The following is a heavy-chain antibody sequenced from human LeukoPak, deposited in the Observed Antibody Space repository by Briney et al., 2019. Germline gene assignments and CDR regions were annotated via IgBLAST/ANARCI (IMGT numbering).Heavy chain of an antibody. V-gene: IGHV3-7*03. CDR3: VKNNGWFHLAQ. D-gene: IGHD6-19*01. J-gene: IGHJ4*02. CDR2: IKTDGSET. CDR1: GFNFRDHW. Sequence: GGSLRLSCAASGFNFRDHWMDWVRQAPGKGLEWVGHIKTDGSETYYLDSLRGRFSISRDNTNNALYLQMNSLRVEDTAVYYCVKNNGWFHLAQWGQGTLVTDSS.